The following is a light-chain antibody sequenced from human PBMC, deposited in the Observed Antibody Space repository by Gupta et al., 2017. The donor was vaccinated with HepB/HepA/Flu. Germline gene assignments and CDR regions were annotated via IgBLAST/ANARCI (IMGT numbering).Light chain of an antibody. CDR2: WAS. CDR3: QQYYSPPHT. Sequence: DIVMTQSPDSLAVSLGGRATINCKSSQSVLYSSNNKNYLAWYQQKPGQPPKLLIYWASTRESGVPDRFSGSGSGTDFTLTISSLQAEDVAVYYCQQYYSPPHTFGQGTKLEIK. J-gene: IGKJ2*01. V-gene: IGKV4-1*01. CDR1: QSVLYSSNNKNY.